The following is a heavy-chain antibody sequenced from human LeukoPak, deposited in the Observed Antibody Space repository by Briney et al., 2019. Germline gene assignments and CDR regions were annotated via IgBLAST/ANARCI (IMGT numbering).Heavy chain of an antibody. J-gene: IGHJ5*02. CDR2: ISYSGST. CDR1: GGSVSSYY. CDR3: AREYDYVWGSYNWFDP. D-gene: IGHD3-16*01. Sequence: SETLSLTCTVSGGSVSSYYLSWIRRPPGKGLEWIGYISYSGSTNYNPSLKSRVTISVDTSKNQFSLNLTSVTAADTAVYYCAREYDYVWGSYNWFDPWGQGTLVTVSS. V-gene: IGHV4-59*02.